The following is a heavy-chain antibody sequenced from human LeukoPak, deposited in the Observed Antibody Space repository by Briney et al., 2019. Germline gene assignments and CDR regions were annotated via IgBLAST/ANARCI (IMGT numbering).Heavy chain of an antibody. CDR2: IRYDGSNK. Sequence: PGGSLRLSCAASGFTFSSYGMHWVRQAPGKGLEWVAFIRYDGSNKYYADSVKGRLTISRDNSKNTLYLQMNSLRAEDTAVYYCARDTYYYGSGLFDYWGQGTLVTVSS. D-gene: IGHD3-10*01. V-gene: IGHV3-30*02. CDR1: GFTFSSYG. CDR3: ARDTYYYGSGLFDY. J-gene: IGHJ4*02.